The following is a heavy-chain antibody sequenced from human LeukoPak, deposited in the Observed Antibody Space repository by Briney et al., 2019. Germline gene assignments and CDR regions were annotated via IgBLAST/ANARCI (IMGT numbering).Heavy chain of an antibody. D-gene: IGHD4-11*01. J-gene: IGHJ6*03. CDR3: ARDRKRYSNYVFYYYYYMDV. CDR2: ISSSSSYI. CDR1: GFTFSSYS. V-gene: IGHV3-21*01. Sequence: PGGSLRLSCAASGFTFSSYSMNWVRQAPGKGLEWVSSISSSSSYIYYADSVKGRFTISRDNAKNSLYLQMNSLRAEDTAVYYCARDRKRYSNYVFYYYYYMDVWGKGTTVTVSS.